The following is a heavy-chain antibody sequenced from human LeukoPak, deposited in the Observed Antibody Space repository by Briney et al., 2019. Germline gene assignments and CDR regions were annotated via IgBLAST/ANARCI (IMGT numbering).Heavy chain of an antibody. Sequence: SDTLSLTGTVSDGSISSSSCYWGWIRQPPGKGLEWIGRIYYSGSTYYTPSLNSRVTLSVDTSKNQFSLKLSSVTAADTAVYYCARHRCGVAARPGDHFDYWGQGTLVTVSS. CDR3: ARHRCGVAARPGDHFDY. D-gene: IGHD6-6*01. V-gene: IGHV4-39*01. CDR2: IYYSGST. CDR1: DGSISSSSCY. J-gene: IGHJ4*02.